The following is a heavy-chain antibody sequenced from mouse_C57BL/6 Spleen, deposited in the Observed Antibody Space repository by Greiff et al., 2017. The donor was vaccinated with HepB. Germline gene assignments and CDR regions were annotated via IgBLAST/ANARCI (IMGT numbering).Heavy chain of an antibody. Sequence: QVQLQQPGAELVMPGASVKLSCKASGYTFTSYWMHWVKQRPGQGLEWIGEIDPSDSYTNYNQKFKGKSTLTVDKSSSTAYMQLSSLTSEDSAVYYCARGDYKDYFDYWGQGTTITVSS. D-gene: IGHD2-12*01. CDR1: GYTFTSYW. CDR2: IDPSDSYT. CDR3: ARGDYKDYFDY. V-gene: IGHV1-69*01. J-gene: IGHJ2*01.